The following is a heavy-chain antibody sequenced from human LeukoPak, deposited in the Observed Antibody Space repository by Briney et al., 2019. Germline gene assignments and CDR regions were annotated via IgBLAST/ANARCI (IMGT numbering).Heavy chain of an antibody. Sequence: ASVKVSCKASGYTFTSYAMNWVRQAPGQGLEWMGWINTNTGNPTYAQGFTGRFVFSLDTSVSTAYLQISSLKAEDTAVYYCARGPWVVLLTGGWFDPWGQGTLVTVSS. J-gene: IGHJ5*02. V-gene: IGHV7-4-1*02. CDR3: ARGPWVVLLTGGWFDP. D-gene: IGHD1-26*01. CDR1: GYTFTSYA. CDR2: INTNTGNP.